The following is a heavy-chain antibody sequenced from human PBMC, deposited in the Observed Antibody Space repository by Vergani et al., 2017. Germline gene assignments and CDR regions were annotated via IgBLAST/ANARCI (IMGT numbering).Heavy chain of an antibody. V-gene: IGHV1-3*01. J-gene: IGHJ6*02. CDR1: GYTFTSYA. Sequence: QVQLVQSGAEVKKPGASVKVSCKASGYTFTSYAMHWVRQAPGQRLEWMGWISAYNGNTNYAQKLQGRVTMTTDTSTSTAYMELRSLRSDDTAVYYCARDGEFTMVRGVMSYYYYGMDVWGQGTTVTVSS. CDR2: ISAYNGNT. CDR3: ARDGEFTMVRGVMSYYYYGMDV. D-gene: IGHD3-10*01.